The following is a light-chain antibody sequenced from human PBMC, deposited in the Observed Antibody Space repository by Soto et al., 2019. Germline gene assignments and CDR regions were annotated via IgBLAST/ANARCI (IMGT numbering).Light chain of an antibody. J-gene: IGKJ4*02. CDR3: QQRSNWPPLT. CDR2: DAS. CDR1: QSVSSY. Sequence: EIVLTQSPATLSLSPGERATLSCRASQSVSSYLACYQQKPGQAPRLLIYDASNRATGIPARFSGSGSGTDYTLPISNLEPEDFAVYYCQQRSNWPPLTFGGGTKVEIK. V-gene: IGKV3-11*01.